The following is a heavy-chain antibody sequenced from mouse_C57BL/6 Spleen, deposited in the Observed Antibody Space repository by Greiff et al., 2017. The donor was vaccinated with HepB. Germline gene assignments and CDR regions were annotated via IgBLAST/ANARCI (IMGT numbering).Heavy chain of an antibody. V-gene: IGHV7-3*01. D-gene: IGHD1-1*01. CDR1: GFTFTDYY. CDR2: IRNKANGYTT. CDR3: ARYRDYYGSREFAY. Sequence: EVHLVESGGGLVQPGGSLSLSCAASGFTFTDYYMSWVRQPPGKALEWLGFIRNKANGYTTEYSASVKGRFTISRDNSQSILYLQMNALRAEDSATYYCARYRDYYGSREFAYWGQGTLVTVSA. J-gene: IGHJ3*01.